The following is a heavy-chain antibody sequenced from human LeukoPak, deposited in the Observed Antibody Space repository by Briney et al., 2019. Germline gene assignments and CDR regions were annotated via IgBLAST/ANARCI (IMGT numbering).Heavy chain of an antibody. V-gene: IGHV1-69*04. Sequence: GASVKVSCKASGGTFSSSAISWVRQAPGQGLEWMGRVIPILGTANFAQNFQGRVTITADKSTSTAYMELSSLRSEDTAVYYCARTTVTYFYYYAMDVWGQGTTVTVSS. CDR3: ARTTVTYFYYYAMDV. J-gene: IGHJ6*02. CDR1: GGTFSSSA. CDR2: VIPILGTA. D-gene: IGHD4-17*01.